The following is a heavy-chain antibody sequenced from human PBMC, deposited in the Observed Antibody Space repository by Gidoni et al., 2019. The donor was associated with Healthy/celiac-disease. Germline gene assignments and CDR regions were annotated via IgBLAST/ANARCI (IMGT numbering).Heavy chain of an antibody. CDR2: ISWNSGSI. D-gene: IGHD1-1*01. V-gene: IGHV3-9*01. Sequence: EVQLVESGGGLVQPGRSLRLSCAASGFPFEDYAMHWVRQAPGKGLEWGSGISWNSGSIGYADSVKGRFTISRDNAKNSLYLQMNSLRAEDTALYYCAKDKAWNHRLYFDYWGQGTLVTVSS. J-gene: IGHJ4*02. CDR3: AKDKAWNHRLYFDY. CDR1: GFPFEDYA.